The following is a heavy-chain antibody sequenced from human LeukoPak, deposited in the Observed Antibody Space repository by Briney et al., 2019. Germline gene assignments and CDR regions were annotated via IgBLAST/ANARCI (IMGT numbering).Heavy chain of an antibody. CDR1: GAPISGYF. CDR3: ARGGTMIRGVIGNWFDP. V-gene: IGHV4-59*01. J-gene: IGHJ5*02. D-gene: IGHD3-10*01. CDR2: ISSSGNT. Sequence: SETLSLTCTVSGAPISGYFWSWIRQPPGKGLEWIGYISSSGNTNYNPSLKSRVTMSVDTSKNQFSLKLSSVTAADTAVYYCARGGTMIRGVIGNWFDPWGQGTLVTVSS.